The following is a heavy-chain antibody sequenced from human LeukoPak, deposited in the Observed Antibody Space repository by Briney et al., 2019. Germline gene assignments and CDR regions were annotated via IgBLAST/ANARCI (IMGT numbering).Heavy chain of an antibody. D-gene: IGHD2-2*01. Sequence: PSQTLSLTCTVSGGSISSPNYFWSWLRQHPGKGLEWIAYIHYSRGAYYNPSLESRVTMSVDSPKNQFSLKLSSVTAADTALYYCAREVDVPSTSDAFDIWGQGTMVTVSS. CDR2: IHYSRGA. CDR3: AREVDVPSTSDAFDI. CDR1: GGSISSPNYF. V-gene: IGHV4-31*03. J-gene: IGHJ3*02.